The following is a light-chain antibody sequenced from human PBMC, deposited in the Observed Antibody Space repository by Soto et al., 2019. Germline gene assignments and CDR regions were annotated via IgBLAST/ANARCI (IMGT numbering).Light chain of an antibody. V-gene: IGKV3-20*01. Sequence: EIVLTQSPGTLSLSPGERATLSCRASQSVSSKYFAWYQQKPGQAPRLLIYGASSRTAGIPDRFSGSGSGTDFSLTTRRLEPEDFAVYYCQQYGSSYPWTFGQGTKVDIK. CDR2: GAS. J-gene: IGKJ1*01. CDR3: QQYGSSYPWT. CDR1: QSVSSKY.